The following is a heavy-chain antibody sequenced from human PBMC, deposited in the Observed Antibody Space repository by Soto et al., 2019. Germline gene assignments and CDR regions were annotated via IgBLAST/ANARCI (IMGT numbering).Heavy chain of an antibody. CDR3: ARNKMYYDNSGKDSLDGFDI. CDR2: IYHTGNT. J-gene: IGHJ3*02. CDR1: GYSISRGFY. Sequence: SETLSLTCAVSGYSISRGFYWGWIRQSPGKGLEWIGSIYHTGNTYYNASLRSRVPISVDTSKNQFSLKLTSVTAADTAVYYCARNKMYYDNSGKDSLDGFDIWGQGTMVTVS. D-gene: IGHD3-22*01. V-gene: IGHV4-38-2*01.